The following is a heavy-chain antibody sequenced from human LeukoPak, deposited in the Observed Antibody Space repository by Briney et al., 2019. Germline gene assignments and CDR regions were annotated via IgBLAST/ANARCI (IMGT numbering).Heavy chain of an antibody. V-gene: IGHV3-23*01. Sequence: SGRSLRLSCAASGFTFSSYAMSWVRQAPGKGLEGVSAISGSGGSTYYADSVKGRFTISRDNSKNTLYLQMNSLRAEDTAVYYCARVDYGDYGFDYWGQGTLVTVSS. CDR3: ARVDYGDYGFDY. J-gene: IGHJ4*02. D-gene: IGHD4-17*01. CDR1: GFTFSSYA. CDR2: ISGSGGST.